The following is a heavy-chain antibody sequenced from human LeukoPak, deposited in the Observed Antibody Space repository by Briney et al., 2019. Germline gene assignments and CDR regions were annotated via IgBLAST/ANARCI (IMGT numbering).Heavy chain of an antibody. D-gene: IGHD2-15*01. V-gene: IGHV3-23*01. CDR1: GFTCSSYA. J-gene: IGHJ4*02. Sequence: GGSLRLACAASGFTCSSYAMSGVRQAPGKELEWVSAISGSGGSTYYADSVKVRFTISRDNSKNTLYLQMNSLRAAATAVYYCAKDLECRYWGQGTLVPVSS. CDR2: ISGSGGST. CDR3: AKDLECRY.